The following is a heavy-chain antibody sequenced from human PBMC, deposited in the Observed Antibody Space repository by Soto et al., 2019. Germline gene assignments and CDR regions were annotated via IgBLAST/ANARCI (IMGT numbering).Heavy chain of an antibody. J-gene: IGHJ4*02. D-gene: IGHD6-19*01. V-gene: IGHV3-33*01. CDR2: IWHDGSNT. CDR3: ARDAVAGQDY. CDR1: GFTFSTYG. Sequence: QVQLVESGGGVVQPGRSLRLSCAASGFTFSTYGMHWVRQAPGKGLEWVANIWHDGSNTYYADSVKGRFTISRDNSKNTVYLPMNSLRADDTAMYYCARDAVAGQDYWGQGTLVTVSS.